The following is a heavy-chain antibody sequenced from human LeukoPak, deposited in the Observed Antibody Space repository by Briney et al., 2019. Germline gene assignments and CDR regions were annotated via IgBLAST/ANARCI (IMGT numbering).Heavy chain of an antibody. CDR2: IIPIFGTA. J-gene: IGHJ4*02. CDR3: ARHLQTYYYDSSGYFDY. V-gene: IGHV1-69*05. Sequence: SVEVSCKASGGTFSRYAISWEPQAPGQGLEWMGRIIPIFGTANYAQKFQGRVTITTDESTSTAYMELSSLRSEDTAVYYCARHLQTYYYDSSGYFDYCGQGTLVTVSS. D-gene: IGHD3-22*01. CDR1: GGTFSRYA.